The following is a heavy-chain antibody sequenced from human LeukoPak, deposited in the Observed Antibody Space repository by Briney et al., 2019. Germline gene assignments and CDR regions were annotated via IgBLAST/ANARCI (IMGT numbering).Heavy chain of an antibody. CDR3: ARQYHLDY. CDR1: GFTFNNYA. CDR2: IKQDGSEK. D-gene: IGHD2-2*01. J-gene: IGHJ4*02. Sequence: GGSLRLSCAASGFTFNNYAMSWVRQAPGKGLEWVANIKQDGSEKYCVDSVKGRFTISRDNAKNSLYLQMNSLRAEDTAVYYCARQYHLDYWGQGTLVTVSS. V-gene: IGHV3-7*03.